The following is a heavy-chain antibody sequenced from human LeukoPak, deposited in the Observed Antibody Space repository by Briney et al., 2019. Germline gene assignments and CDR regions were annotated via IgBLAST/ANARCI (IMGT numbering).Heavy chain of an antibody. Sequence: AAVKDSCKASGYTFTSYGISWVRPAPGQGLEWMGWISAYNGNAKYAQKLQGRVTMTTDTSTSTAYMELRSLRSDDTAVYYCARDYWESGVGDLDNWFDPWGQGTLVTVSS. CDR2: ISAYNGNA. D-gene: IGHD1-26*01. CDR3: ARDYWESGVGDLDNWFDP. CDR1: GYTFTSYG. V-gene: IGHV1-18*01. J-gene: IGHJ5*02.